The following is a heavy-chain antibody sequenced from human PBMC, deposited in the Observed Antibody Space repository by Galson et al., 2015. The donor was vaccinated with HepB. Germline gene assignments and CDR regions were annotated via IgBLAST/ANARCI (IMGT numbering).Heavy chain of an antibody. Sequence: SLRLSCAASGFTFSSYGMHWVRQAPGKGLEWVAVISYDGSNKYYADSVKGRFTISRDNSKNTLYLQMNSLRAEDTAVYYWAKDLEYSSSGNWFDPWGQGTLVTVSS. V-gene: IGHV3-30*18. CDR3: AKDLEYSSSGNWFDP. CDR1: GFTFSSYG. D-gene: IGHD6-6*01. J-gene: IGHJ5*02. CDR2: ISYDGSNK.